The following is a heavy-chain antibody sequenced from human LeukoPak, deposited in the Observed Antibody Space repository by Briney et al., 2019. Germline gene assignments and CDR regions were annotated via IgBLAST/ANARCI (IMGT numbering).Heavy chain of an antibody. J-gene: IGHJ4*02. CDR2: IKSKTDGGTT. CDR3: TTEYYFASGSFF. V-gene: IGHV3-15*01. CDR1: GFTFSSAW. Sequence: PGGSLRLSCAASGFTFSSAWMSWVRPASGKGLEWVGRIKSKTDGGTTDYAAPVKGRFTISRDDSKNTLSLQMNSLKTEDTAVYYCTTEYYFASGSFFWGQGTLVTVSS. D-gene: IGHD3-10*01.